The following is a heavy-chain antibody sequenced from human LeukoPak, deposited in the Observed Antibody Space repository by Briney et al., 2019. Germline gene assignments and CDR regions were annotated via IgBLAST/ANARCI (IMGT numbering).Heavy chain of an antibody. CDR2: IYHSGST. D-gene: IGHD2-2*01. CDR1: GYSISSGYY. V-gene: IGHV4-38-2*02. Sequence: LETLSLTCTVSGYSISSGYYWGWIRQPPGKGLEWIGSIYHSGSTYYNPSLKSRVTISVDTSKNQFSLKLSSVTAADTAVYYCARDMGLIVVVPEEDWFDPWGQGTLVTVSS. J-gene: IGHJ5*02. CDR3: ARDMGLIVVVPEEDWFDP.